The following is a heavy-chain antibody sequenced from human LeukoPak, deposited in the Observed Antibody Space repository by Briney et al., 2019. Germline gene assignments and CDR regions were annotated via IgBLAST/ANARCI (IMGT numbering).Heavy chain of an antibody. V-gene: IGHV3-74*01. Sequence: GGSLRLSCAASGFTFNSYWMHWVRQAPGKGLVWVSRVNSDGSSTTYADSVKGRFTISRDNAKNTLYLQMNSLRAEDTAVYYCARGRYYGMDVWGQGTTVTVSS. CDR2: VNSDGSST. J-gene: IGHJ6*02. CDR3: ARGRYYGMDV. CDR1: GFTFNSYW.